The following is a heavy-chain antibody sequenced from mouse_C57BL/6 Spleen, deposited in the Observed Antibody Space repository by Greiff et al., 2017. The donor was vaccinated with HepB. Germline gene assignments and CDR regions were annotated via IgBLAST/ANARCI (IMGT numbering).Heavy chain of an antibody. Sequence: QVHVKQSGAELARPGASVKMSCKASGYTFTSYTMHWVKQRPGQGLEWIGYINPSSGYTKYNQKFKDKATLTADKSSSTAYMQLSSLTSEDSAVYYCARSYDYGAMDYWGQGTSVTVSS. V-gene: IGHV1-4*01. J-gene: IGHJ4*01. CDR2: INPSSGYT. CDR3: ARSYDYGAMDY. CDR1: GYTFTSYT.